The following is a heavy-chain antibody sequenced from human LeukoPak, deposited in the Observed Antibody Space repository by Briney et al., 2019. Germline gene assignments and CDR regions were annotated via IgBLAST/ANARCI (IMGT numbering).Heavy chain of an antibody. D-gene: IGHD5-12*01. Sequence: SETLSLTCTVSGASVNSGIHSWSWMRQPAGKGLEWIGNIYSSGKTNYSPSLSSRVTMSVDIYNNQFSLKLTSVTAADTADHYCTRGPEGWLIPYFMEVWGKGATVIVSS. CDR2: IYSSGKT. J-gene: IGHJ6*03. V-gene: IGHV4-61*09. CDR1: GASVNSGIHS. CDR3: TRGPEGWLIPYFMEV.